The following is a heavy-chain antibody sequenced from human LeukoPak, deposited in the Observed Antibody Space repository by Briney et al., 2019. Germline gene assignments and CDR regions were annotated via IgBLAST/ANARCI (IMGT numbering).Heavy chain of an antibody. CDR2: VFHSGNT. D-gene: IGHD6-6*01. CDR1: GYSISSTYY. CDR3: ARDRSVGVLPAPPFDF. V-gene: IGHV4-38-2*02. J-gene: IGHJ4*02. Sequence: PSETLSLTCTVSGYSISSTYYWGWIRQPPGKGLEWVGSVFHSGNTYYDPSLKSRLTISADTSKNQFSLTLTSVTAADTAVYYCARDRSVGVLPAPPFDFWGQGTLVAVSS.